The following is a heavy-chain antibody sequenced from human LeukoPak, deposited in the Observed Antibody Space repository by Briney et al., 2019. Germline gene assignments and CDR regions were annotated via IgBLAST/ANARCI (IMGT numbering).Heavy chain of an antibody. V-gene: IGHV4-39*07. Sequence: SETLSLTCTVSGGSISSSSYYWGWIRQPPGKGLEWIGSIYYSGSTYYNPSLKSRVTISVDTSKNQFSLKLSSVTAADTAVYYCARNTGGYSYGYNYYMDVWGKGATVTVSS. CDR2: IYYSGST. D-gene: IGHD5-18*01. J-gene: IGHJ6*03. CDR3: ARNTGGYSYGYNYYMDV. CDR1: GGSISSSSYY.